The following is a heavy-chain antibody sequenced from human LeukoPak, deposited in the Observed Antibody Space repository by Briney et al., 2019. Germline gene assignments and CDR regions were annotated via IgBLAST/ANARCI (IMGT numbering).Heavy chain of an antibody. Sequence: GGSLRLSCAASGFTFNSYTMNWVRQAPGKGLEWVSHIGGGSSTIYYADSVKGRFTISRDNAENSLYLQMNSLRAEDTAVYYCARVSQLRFLEWLESDYYYMDVWGKGTTVTVSS. CDR3: ARVSQLRFLEWLESDYYYMDV. CDR1: GFTFNSYT. V-gene: IGHV3-48*01. J-gene: IGHJ6*03. D-gene: IGHD3-3*01. CDR2: IGGGSSTI.